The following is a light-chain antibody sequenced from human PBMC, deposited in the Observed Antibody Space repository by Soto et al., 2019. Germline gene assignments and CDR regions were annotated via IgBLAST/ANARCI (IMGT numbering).Light chain of an antibody. J-gene: IGKJ1*01. Sequence: EVVLTQSPNTLSLSPGESATLSCRASQAVSSTYLVWYQRKPGLAPRLLIYGASSRAPGISDRFSGSGSGTDFTLTISRLEPEDFAVYYCHQCGNSWWTFGEGTKVEIK. CDR1: QAVSSTY. CDR2: GAS. CDR3: HQCGNSWWT. V-gene: IGKV3-20*01.